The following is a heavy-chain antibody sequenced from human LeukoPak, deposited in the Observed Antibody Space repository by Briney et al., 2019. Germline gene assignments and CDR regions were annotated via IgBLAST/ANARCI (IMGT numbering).Heavy chain of an antibody. J-gene: IGHJ4*02. Sequence: SETLSLTCAVSGDSISSRNWWNWVRQPPGKGLDWIGEISHGGSTKYNPSLKNRVTISKVNSKNEFSLKLNSVTAADTAVYYCARSAGWWSLDYWGQGALVAVSA. D-gene: IGHD2-8*02. CDR1: GDSISSRNW. CDR3: ARSAGWWSLDY. CDR2: ISHGGST. V-gene: IGHV4-4*02.